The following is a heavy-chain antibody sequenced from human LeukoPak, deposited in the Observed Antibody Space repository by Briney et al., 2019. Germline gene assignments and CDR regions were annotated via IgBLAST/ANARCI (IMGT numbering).Heavy chain of an antibody. CDR2: INSDGSST. Sequence: GGSLRLSCAASGFTFRNYWMHWVRQAPGKGLVWVSRINSDGSSTNYADSVKGRLTISRDNAKNTLYLQMKSLRAEDTAVYYCARASRRPNYYYYYMDVWGKGTTVTISS. J-gene: IGHJ6*03. V-gene: IGHV3-74*01. CDR3: ARASRRPNYYYYYMDV. CDR1: GFTFRNYW.